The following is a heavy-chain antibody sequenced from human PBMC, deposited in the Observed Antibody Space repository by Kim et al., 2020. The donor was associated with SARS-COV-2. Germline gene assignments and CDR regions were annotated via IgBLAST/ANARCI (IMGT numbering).Heavy chain of an antibody. D-gene: IGHD3-22*01. Sequence: SGPTLVNPTQTLTLTCTFSGFSLSTSGMCVSWIRQPPVKALEWLALIDWDDDKYYSTSLKTRLTISKDTSKNQVVLTMTNMDPVDTATYYCARMYYYDSSGYPYGMDVWGQGTTVTVSS. CDR3: ARMYYYDSSGYPYGMDV. CDR2: IDWDDDK. V-gene: IGHV2-70*01. J-gene: IGHJ6*02. CDR1: GFSLSTSGMC.